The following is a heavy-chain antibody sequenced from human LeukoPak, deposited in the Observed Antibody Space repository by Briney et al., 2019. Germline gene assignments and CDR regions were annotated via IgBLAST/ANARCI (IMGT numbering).Heavy chain of an antibody. Sequence: GGSLRLSCAASGFTFSSYALTWVRQAPGKGLEWVSTIRGSDGSTYYADSVKGRFTISGDNSKNTLYLQMNSLRAEDTAVYYCAYEYKTPIDWGQGTLVTVSS. V-gene: IGHV3-23*01. CDR2: IRGSDGST. CDR3: AYEYKTPID. J-gene: IGHJ4*02. D-gene: IGHD1-14*01. CDR1: GFTFSSYA.